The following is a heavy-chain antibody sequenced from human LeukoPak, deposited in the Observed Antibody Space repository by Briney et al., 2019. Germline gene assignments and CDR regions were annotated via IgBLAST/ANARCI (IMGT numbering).Heavy chain of an antibody. D-gene: IGHD1-26*01. CDR1: GLTFSSFG. J-gene: IGHJ6*02. CDR2: TSFDGGNK. Sequence: PGRSLRLSCAASGLTFSSFGMHWVRQAPGKGLEWVAVTSFDGGNKHYAGSVKGRFTISRDNSKNTLYLQMNTLRVEDTAVYYCAKGRLLGAPWGMDVWGQGTTVTVSS. CDR3: AKGRLLGAPWGMDV. V-gene: IGHV3-30*18.